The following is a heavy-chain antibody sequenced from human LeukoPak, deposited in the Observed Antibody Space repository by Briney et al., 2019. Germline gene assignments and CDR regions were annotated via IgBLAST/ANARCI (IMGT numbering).Heavy chain of an antibody. Sequence: PGGSLKLSCAASRFSFSGAAMHWVRQASGKGLEWVGRIRSKPNNYATAYGASVKGRFTISRDDSKNTVYLQMNSLKTEDTAVYYCTRLYGDYVDDYWGQGTLVTVSS. CDR2: IRSKPNNYAT. J-gene: IGHJ4*02. CDR1: RFSFSGAA. D-gene: IGHD4-17*01. V-gene: IGHV3-73*01. CDR3: TRLYGDYVDDY.